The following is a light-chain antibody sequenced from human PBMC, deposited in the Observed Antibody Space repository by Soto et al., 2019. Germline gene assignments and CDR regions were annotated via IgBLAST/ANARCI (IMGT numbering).Light chain of an antibody. Sequence: EIVLTQSPGTLSLSPGERATLSCRASQSVSSSYLAWYQQKTGQAHRLLIYGASSRDTGIPDRFSGSGSGTDFTLTISRLEPEDFAVYYCQQHGTSPITFGQGTRWRL. CDR1: QSVSSSY. V-gene: IGKV3-20*01. CDR3: QQHGTSPIT. CDR2: GAS. J-gene: IGKJ5*01.